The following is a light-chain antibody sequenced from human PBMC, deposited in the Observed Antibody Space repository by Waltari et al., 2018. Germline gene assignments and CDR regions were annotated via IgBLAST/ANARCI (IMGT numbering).Light chain of an antibody. CDR2: SNN. Sequence: QSVLTQPPSVSGAPGQRVTISCTGSGSNIGAGYEVHWYQQLPGTAPKLLIYSNNNRPSGVPDRFSGSKSGTSASLAITVLLAEDEADYYCQSYDRSLSGSRVFCGGTKLTVL. J-gene: IGLJ3*02. CDR3: QSYDRSLSGSRV. CDR1: GSNIGAGYE. V-gene: IGLV1-40*01.